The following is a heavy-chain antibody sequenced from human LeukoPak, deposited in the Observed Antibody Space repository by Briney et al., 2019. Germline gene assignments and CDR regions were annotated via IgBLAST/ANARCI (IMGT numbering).Heavy chain of an antibody. CDR3: ARDRYSTIFGG. CDR2: IYSGGDK. J-gene: IGHJ4*02. D-gene: IGHD3-3*01. Sequence: GGSLRLSCAASGFTVSSDYMSWVRQAPGKGLEWVSIIYSGGDKYYSESVKGRFTIFRDNYKNTLYLKMNSLRAEDTAVYYCARDRYSTIFGGWGQGTQVTVSS. CDR1: GFTVSSDY. V-gene: IGHV3-66*02.